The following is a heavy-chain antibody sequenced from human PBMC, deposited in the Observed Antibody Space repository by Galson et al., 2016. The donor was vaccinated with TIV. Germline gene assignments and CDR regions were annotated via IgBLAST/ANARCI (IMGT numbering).Heavy chain of an antibody. V-gene: IGHV3-7*03. CDR1: GFTFSSFW. CDR3: ARGRSGYFDY. J-gene: IGHJ4*02. CDR2: IKQDGSER. D-gene: IGHD3-3*01. Sequence: SLRLSCAASGFTFSSFWMSWVRQAPGKGLEWVINIKQDGSERYYVDSVKGRFIISRDNAKNSVYLQMNSLRVEDTAVYYCARGRSGYFDYWGRGTLVAVSS.